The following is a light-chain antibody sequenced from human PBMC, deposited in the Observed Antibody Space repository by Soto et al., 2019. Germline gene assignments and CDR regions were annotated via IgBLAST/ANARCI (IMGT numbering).Light chain of an antibody. CDR3: CSYSGSDSLL. V-gene: IGLV2-11*01. Sequence: QSALTQPRSVSGSPGESVTISCSGTSSDVGSYNYVSWYQQYPGKAPKVMIYDVSERPSEVPVRFSGSKTDNTASLTISGLQAEDEAEYFCCSYSGSDSLLFGGGPKLTVL. CDR2: DVS. J-gene: IGLJ2*01. CDR1: SSDVGSYNY.